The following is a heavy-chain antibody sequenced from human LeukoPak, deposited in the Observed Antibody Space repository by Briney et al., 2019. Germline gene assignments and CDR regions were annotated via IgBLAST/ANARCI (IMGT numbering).Heavy chain of an antibody. CDR1: GGSISSSSYY. D-gene: IGHD4-23*01. Sequence: SETLSLTCTVSGGSISSSSYYWGWIRQPPGKGLEWIGSIYYSGSTYYNPSLKSRVTISVDTSKNQFSLKLSSVTAADTAVYYCARDLRWYHFLESAEYFQHWGQGTLVTVSS. J-gene: IGHJ1*01. CDR2: IYYSGST. CDR3: ARDLRWYHFLESAEYFQH. V-gene: IGHV4-39*07.